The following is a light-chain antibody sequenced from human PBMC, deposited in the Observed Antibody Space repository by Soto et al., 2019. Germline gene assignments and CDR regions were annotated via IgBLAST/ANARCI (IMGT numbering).Light chain of an antibody. V-gene: IGLV2-23*02. CDR1: SSDLGRYNL. Sequence: QSALTQPASVSGSPGQSITISCTGTSSDLGRYNLVSWYQQHPGKPPKLMIYEATKRPSGVPNRFSGSKSGNPASLTISGLKAEDEADYSCSLYASTNTLMFGGGTKLTVL. CDR3: SLYASTNTLM. J-gene: IGLJ3*02. CDR2: EAT.